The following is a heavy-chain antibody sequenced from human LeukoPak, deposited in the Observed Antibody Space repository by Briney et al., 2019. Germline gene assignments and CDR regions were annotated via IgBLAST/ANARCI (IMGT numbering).Heavy chain of an antibody. CDR1: GFTVSSNY. J-gene: IGHJ6*03. Sequence: PGGSLRLSCAASGFTVSSNYMGWVRQAPGKGLEWVSVISGSGGSTYYADSVKGRFTISRDNSKNTLYLQMNSLRAEDTAVYYCAKVLGLCSSTSCPFYMDVWGKGTTVTVSS. CDR2: ISGSGGST. D-gene: IGHD2-2*01. V-gene: IGHV3-23*01. CDR3: AKVLGLCSSTSCPFYMDV.